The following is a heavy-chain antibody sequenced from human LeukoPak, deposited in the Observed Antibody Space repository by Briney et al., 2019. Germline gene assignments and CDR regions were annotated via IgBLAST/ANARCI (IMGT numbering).Heavy chain of an antibody. D-gene: IGHD2-2*01. CDR2: ISYSGNT. J-gene: IGHJ6*03. CDR1: GGSIRNNDYH. V-gene: IGHV4-39*01. Sequence: SETLSLTCTVSGGSIRNNDYHWSWIRQPPVRGLEWTGTISYSGNTYYNPSLKSRLTISVDTSKNQFSLKVSSVTAADTAVYYCAKGYCSSSTCSGVGYMDVWGKGTTVTVSS. CDR3: AKGYCSSSTCSGVGYMDV.